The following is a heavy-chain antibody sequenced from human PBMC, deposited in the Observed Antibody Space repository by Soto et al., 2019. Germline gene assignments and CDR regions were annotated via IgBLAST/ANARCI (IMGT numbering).Heavy chain of an antibody. J-gene: IGHJ4*02. Sequence: LRLSCVASGFSLANYPMNWVRQTPGKGLEWISYSSPRGDTIYYADSVEGRFTISRDNARNSLSLHMSSLRDEDSALYYCAKGPHTNVGWHYYFESWGQGVPVTVSS. D-gene: IGHD6-19*01. CDR3: AKGPHTNVGWHYYFES. CDR2: SSPRGDTI. CDR1: GFSLANYP. V-gene: IGHV3-48*02.